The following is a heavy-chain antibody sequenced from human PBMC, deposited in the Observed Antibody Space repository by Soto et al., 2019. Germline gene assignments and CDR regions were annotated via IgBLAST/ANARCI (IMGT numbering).Heavy chain of an antibody. CDR1: GGSISIGGYY. D-gene: IGHD2-15*01. CDR3: ASATGFSSALDP. J-gene: IGHJ5*02. V-gene: IGHV4-31*03. CDR2: LYYSGST. Sequence: QVQLQESGPGLVKPSQTLSLTCTVSGGSISIGGYYWSWIRQHPGKGLEWIWSLYYSGSTYYNPSLKSRVIISVYTSRNQLSLKLSSVMAADTAEYYCASATGFSSALDPWGQGALVTVAS.